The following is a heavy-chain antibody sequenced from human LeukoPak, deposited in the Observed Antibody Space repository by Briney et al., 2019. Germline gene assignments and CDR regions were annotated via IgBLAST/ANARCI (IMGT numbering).Heavy chain of an antibody. Sequence: GASVKVSCKASGCTFTSYGISWVRQAPGQGLEWMGWISAYNGNTNYAQKLQGRVTMTTDTSTSTAYMELRSLRSDDTAVYYCARHIAVAGLYYFDYWGQGTLVTVSS. V-gene: IGHV1-18*01. CDR1: GCTFTSYG. CDR2: ISAYNGNT. D-gene: IGHD6-19*01. J-gene: IGHJ4*02. CDR3: ARHIAVAGLYYFDY.